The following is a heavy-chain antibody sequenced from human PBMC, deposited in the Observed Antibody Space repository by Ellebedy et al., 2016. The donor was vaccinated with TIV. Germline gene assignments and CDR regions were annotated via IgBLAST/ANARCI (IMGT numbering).Heavy chain of an antibody. CDR3: ARDDYDVLDY. Sequence: GSLRLSXVAFGGSFSGYYWSWIRQSPGKGLEWIGEINHSGRTNYNPSLKSRITISVDTSKTQFSLKVSSVTAADTAVYYCARDDYDVLDYWGQGAQVTVSS. J-gene: IGHJ4*02. CDR1: GGSFSGYY. V-gene: IGHV4-34*01. CDR2: INHSGRT. D-gene: IGHD3-16*01.